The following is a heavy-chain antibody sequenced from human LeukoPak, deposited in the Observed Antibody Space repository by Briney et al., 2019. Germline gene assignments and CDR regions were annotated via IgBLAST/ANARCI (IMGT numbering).Heavy chain of an antibody. CDR3: AKGTGDTAYYFDF. CDR2: IRVSGST. J-gene: IGHJ4*02. CDR1: GFTFSSYA. V-gene: IGHV3-23*01. Sequence: GGSLRLSCTTSGFTFSSYALSWVRQAPGKGLEWVSGIRVSGSTYYPDSVTGRFTNSRDNSENMLYLQMSGLRAEDTAIYYCAKGTGDTAYYFDFWGQGVLVTVSS. D-gene: IGHD7-27*01.